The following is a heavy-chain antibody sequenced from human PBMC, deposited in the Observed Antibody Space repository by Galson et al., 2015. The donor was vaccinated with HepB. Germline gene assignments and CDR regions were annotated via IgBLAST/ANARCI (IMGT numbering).Heavy chain of an antibody. D-gene: IGHD3-22*01. J-gene: IGHJ3*02. V-gene: IGHV3-30*14. CDR2: ISYDGSNK. Sequence: SLRLSCAASGFTFSSYAMHWVRQAPGKGLEWVAVISYDGSNKYYADSVKGRFTISRDNSKNTLHLQMSSLRAEDTAVYYCVKGGVYYYDSSDAFDIWGQGTMVTVSS. CDR1: GFTFSSYA. CDR3: VKGGVYYYDSSDAFDI.